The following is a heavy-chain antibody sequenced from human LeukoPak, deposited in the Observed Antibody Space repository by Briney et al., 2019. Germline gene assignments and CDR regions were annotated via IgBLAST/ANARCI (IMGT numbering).Heavy chain of an antibody. D-gene: IGHD2-2*01. Sequence: SGTLSLTCAVSGGSISSNNWWGWVRQPPGKGLEWIGEIYHSGSPNYNPSLKSRVTISVDKSRNHFSLYLSSVTAADTAVYYCARVNINTWHSCDYWGQGTLVTVSS. J-gene: IGHJ4*02. V-gene: IGHV4-4*02. CDR3: ARVNINTWHSCDY. CDR2: IYHSGSP. CDR1: GGSISSNNW.